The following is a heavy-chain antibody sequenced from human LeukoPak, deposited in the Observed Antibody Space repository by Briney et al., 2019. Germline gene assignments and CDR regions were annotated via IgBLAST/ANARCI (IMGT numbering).Heavy chain of an antibody. CDR3: ARDPGITMVRGVISQHPYYYYGMDV. CDR1: GFTVSSNY. CDR2: ISSSSGYI. Sequence: TGGSLRLSCAASGFTVSSNYMSWVRQAPGKGLEWVSSISSSSGYIYYADSVKGRFTISRDNAKNSLYLQMNSLRAEDTAVYYCARDPGITMVRGVISQHPYYYYGMDVWGQGTTVTVSS. J-gene: IGHJ6*02. V-gene: IGHV3-21*01. D-gene: IGHD3-10*01.